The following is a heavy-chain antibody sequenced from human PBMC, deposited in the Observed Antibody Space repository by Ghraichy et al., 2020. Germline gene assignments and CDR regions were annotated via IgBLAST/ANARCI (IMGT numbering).Heavy chain of an antibody. Sequence: SETPSLTCTVSGGSISSYYWSWIRQPPGKGLEWIGYIYYSGSTNYNPSLKSRVTISVDTSKNQFSLKLSSVTAADTAVYYCARDAAVAAFDIWGQGTMVTVSS. D-gene: IGHD6-19*01. CDR3: ARDAAVAAFDI. J-gene: IGHJ3*02. CDR1: GGSISSYY. CDR2: IYYSGST. V-gene: IGHV4-59*01.